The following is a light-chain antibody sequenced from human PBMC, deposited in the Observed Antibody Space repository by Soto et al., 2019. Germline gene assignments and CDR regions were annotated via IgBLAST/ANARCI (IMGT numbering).Light chain of an antibody. V-gene: IGKV3-11*01. J-gene: IGKJ3*01. Sequence: EIVLTQSPATLSLSPGERATLSCRASQSVSSYLAWCQQKPGQPPRLLIYDASNRAPGIPARFSGSGSGTDFTLTISSLETEEFAGYYCQQRSNWPLVTFGPGTRVDV. CDR3: QQRSNWPLVT. CDR1: QSVSSY. CDR2: DAS.